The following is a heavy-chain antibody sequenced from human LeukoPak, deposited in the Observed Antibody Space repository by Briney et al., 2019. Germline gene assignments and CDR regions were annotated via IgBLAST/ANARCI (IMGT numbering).Heavy chain of an antibody. Sequence: GGSLRLSCAASGFTFSSYWMSWVRQAPGKGLVWVSRVNTDGNSTTYADSVKGRFTISRDNAKNTLYLQMNSLRAEDAAVYYCARVTGYCNGGTCFSYYYYYMDVWGKGTTVTVSS. CDR1: GFTFSSYW. J-gene: IGHJ6*03. D-gene: IGHD2-15*01. CDR2: VNTDGNST. V-gene: IGHV3-74*01. CDR3: ARVTGYCNGGTCFSYYYYYMDV.